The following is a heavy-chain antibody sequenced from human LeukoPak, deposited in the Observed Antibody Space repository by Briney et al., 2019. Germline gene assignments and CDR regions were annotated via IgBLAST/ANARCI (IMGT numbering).Heavy chain of an antibody. V-gene: IGHV4-39*01. Sequence: PSETLSLTCTVSGGSISSSSYYWGWIRQPPGKGLEWIGSIYYSGSTYHNPSLKSRVTISVDTSKNQFSLKLSSVTAADTAVYYCARYSSSWFDYWGQGTLVTVSS. CDR3: ARYSSSWFDY. D-gene: IGHD6-13*01. J-gene: IGHJ4*02. CDR1: GGSISSSSYY. CDR2: IYYSGST.